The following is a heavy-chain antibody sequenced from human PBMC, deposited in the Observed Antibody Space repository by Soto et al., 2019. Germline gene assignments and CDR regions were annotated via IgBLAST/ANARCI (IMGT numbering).Heavy chain of an antibody. Sequence: GGSLRLSCAASGFTFSGSAMHWVRQASGKGLEWVGRIRSKANSYATAYAASVKGRFTISRDDSKNTAYLQMNSLKTEDTAVYYCTRRSSRVYGMDVWGQGTTVTVSS. CDR1: GFTFSGSA. CDR3: TRRSSRVYGMDV. CDR2: IRSKANSYAT. J-gene: IGHJ6*02. D-gene: IGHD3-3*01. V-gene: IGHV3-73*01.